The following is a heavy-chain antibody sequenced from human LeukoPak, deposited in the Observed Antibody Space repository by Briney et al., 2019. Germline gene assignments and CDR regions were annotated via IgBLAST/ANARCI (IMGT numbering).Heavy chain of an antibody. Sequence: ASVTVSFKGSGYTFTSYGISWVGQAPGKGGEGMGWISAYNGNTNYAQKLQGRVTITTDTSTSTAYMELRSLRSDDTAVYYCARGSIWGDFVYWGQGTLVTVSS. CDR3: ARGSIWGDFVY. CDR2: ISAYNGNT. D-gene: IGHD3-16*02. J-gene: IGHJ4*02. V-gene: IGHV1-18*01. CDR1: GYTFTSYG.